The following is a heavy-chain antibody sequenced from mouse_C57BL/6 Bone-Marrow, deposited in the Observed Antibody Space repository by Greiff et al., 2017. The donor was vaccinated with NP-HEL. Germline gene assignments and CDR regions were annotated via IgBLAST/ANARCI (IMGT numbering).Heavy chain of an antibody. CDR3: AREREGNYVGYFDY. V-gene: IGHV1-19*01. Sequence: DVKLQESGPVLVKPGASVKMSCKASGYTFTDYYMNWVKQSHGKSLEWIGVINPYNGGTSYNQKFKGKATLTVDKSSSTAYMELNSLTSEDSAVYYCAREREGNYVGYFDYWGQGTTLTVSS. D-gene: IGHD2-1*01. J-gene: IGHJ2*01. CDR1: GYTFTDYY. CDR2: INPYNGGT.